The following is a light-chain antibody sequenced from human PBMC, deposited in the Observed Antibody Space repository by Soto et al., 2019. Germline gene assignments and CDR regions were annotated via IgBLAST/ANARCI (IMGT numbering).Light chain of an antibody. V-gene: IGKV3-20*01. CDR2: GAS. Sequence: IVLTQSPGTLSLPPGERATLSCRASQSVSSAYLAWYQQKPGQAPRLLIYGASSRATDIPDRFSGSGSGTDFTLTISRLEPEDFAVYYCQQYENSLRTFGQGTKVDIK. CDR1: QSVSSAY. CDR3: QQYENSLRT. J-gene: IGKJ1*01.